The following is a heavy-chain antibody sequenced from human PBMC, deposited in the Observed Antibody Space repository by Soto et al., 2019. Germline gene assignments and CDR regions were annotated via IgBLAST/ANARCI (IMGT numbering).Heavy chain of an antibody. J-gene: IGHJ6*02. CDR1: GFTFSSYG. Sequence: QVQLVESGGGVVQPGRSLRLSCAASGFTFSSYGMHWVRQAPGKGLEWVAVTWYDGSNKYYADSVKGRFTISRDNSKNTLYLKMNSLRAEDTAVYYCARDRQYGSGYGMDVWGQGPTVTVSS. D-gene: IGHD3-10*01. CDR2: TWYDGSNK. V-gene: IGHV3-33*01. CDR3: ARDRQYGSGYGMDV.